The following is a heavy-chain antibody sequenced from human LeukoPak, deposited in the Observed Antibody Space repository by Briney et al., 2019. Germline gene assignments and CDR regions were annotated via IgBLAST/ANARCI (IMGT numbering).Heavy chain of an antibody. CDR2: IYYRGST. CDR3: ARAYCSGGTCYSSRGMFDP. Sequence: PSETLSLTCTVSGGSISSSSYYWGWIRQPPGKGLEWIGSIYYRGSTYYNPSLKSRVTISVDTSKNQFSLKLSSVTAADTAVYYCARAYCSGGTCYSSRGMFDPWGQGTLVTVSS. D-gene: IGHD2-15*01. J-gene: IGHJ5*02. V-gene: IGHV4-39*07. CDR1: GGSISSSSYY.